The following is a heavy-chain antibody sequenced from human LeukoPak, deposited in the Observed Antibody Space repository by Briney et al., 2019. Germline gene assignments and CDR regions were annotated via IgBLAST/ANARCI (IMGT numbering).Heavy chain of an antibody. Sequence: PGGSLRLSCAASGFTFSSYSMNWVRRAPGKGLEWVSGISWNSGSIGYADSVKGRFTISRDNAKNSLYLQMNSLRAEDTALYYCAKDKYTSGVVFDYWGQGTLVTVSS. CDR3: AKDKYTSGVVFDY. CDR1: GFTFSSYS. CDR2: ISWNSGSI. V-gene: IGHV3-9*01. J-gene: IGHJ4*02. D-gene: IGHD6-6*01.